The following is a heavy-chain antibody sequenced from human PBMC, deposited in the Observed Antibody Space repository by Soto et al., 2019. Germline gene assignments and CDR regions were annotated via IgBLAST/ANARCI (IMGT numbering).Heavy chain of an antibody. V-gene: IGHV4-31*03. Sequence: TLSLTCTVSGVSISSGGYYWSWIRQHPGKGLEWIGYIYYSGSTYYNPSLKSRVTISVDTSKNQFSLKLSSVTAADTAVYYCARQAADSDWFDPWGQGTLVTVSS. CDR3: ARQAADSDWFDP. CDR2: IYYSGST. CDR1: GVSISSGGYY. J-gene: IGHJ5*02. D-gene: IGHD2-15*01.